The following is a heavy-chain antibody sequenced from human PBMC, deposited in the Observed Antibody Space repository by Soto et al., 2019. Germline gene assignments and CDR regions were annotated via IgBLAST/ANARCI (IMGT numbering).Heavy chain of an antibody. CDR2: IYPGDSDT. CDR3: ASQTYSSTRGHYYYYGMDV. D-gene: IGHD6-13*01. V-gene: IGHV5-51*01. J-gene: IGHJ6*02. CDR1: GYSFTSYW. Sequence: GESLKISCKGSGYSFTSYWIGWVRQMPGKGLEWMGIIYPGDSDTRYSPSFQGQVTISADKSISTAYLQWSSLKASDTAMYYCASQTYSSTRGHYYYYGMDVWGQGTTVTVSS.